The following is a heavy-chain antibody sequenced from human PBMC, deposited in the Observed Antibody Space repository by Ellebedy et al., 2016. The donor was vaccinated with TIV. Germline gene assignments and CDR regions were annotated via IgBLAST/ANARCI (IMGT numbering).Heavy chain of an antibody. CDR2: IYYSGST. Sequence: SETLSLTXTVSGASINSGGYYWSWIRQHPGKGLEWIGYIYYSGSTSYNPSLKSRVNMSIDASKIQFSLMLRSVSAADTAVYYCARVSTNYYYGLDVWGQGTTVAVSS. CDR3: ARVSTNYYYGLDV. D-gene: IGHD3-16*02. CDR1: GASINSGGYY. V-gene: IGHV4-61*08. J-gene: IGHJ6*02.